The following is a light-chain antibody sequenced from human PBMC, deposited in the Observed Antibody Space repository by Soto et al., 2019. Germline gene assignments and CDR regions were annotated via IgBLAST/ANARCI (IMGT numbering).Light chain of an antibody. Sequence: QAVVTQTPSASGTPGQRVTISCSGSSSNIGVNTVNWYQHVPGTAPTLVIYSNNQRPSGVPDRFSGSRSGTSASLAISGLQSEDEADYYCATWDDSLLAYVFGTGTKLTVL. V-gene: IGLV1-44*01. CDR1: SSNIGVNT. CDR3: ATWDDSLLAYV. J-gene: IGLJ1*01. CDR2: SNN.